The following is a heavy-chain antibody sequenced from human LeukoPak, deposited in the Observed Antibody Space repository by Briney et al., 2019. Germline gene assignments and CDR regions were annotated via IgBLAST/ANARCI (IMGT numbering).Heavy chain of an antibody. Sequence: GGSLRLSCAATGFTFSSYSMNWVRQAPGKGLEWVSSISSSSSYIYYADSVKGRFTISRDNAKNSLYLQMNSLRAEDTAVYYCARSRYYGSKNDAFDIWGQGTMVTVSS. J-gene: IGHJ3*02. CDR1: GFTFSSYS. D-gene: IGHD3-10*01. V-gene: IGHV3-21*01. CDR3: ARSRYYGSKNDAFDI. CDR2: ISSSSSYI.